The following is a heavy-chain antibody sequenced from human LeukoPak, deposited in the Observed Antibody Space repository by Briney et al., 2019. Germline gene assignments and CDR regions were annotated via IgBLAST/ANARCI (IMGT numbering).Heavy chain of an antibody. CDR2: ISSSSSYI. CDR1: GLSFSNYN. V-gene: IGHV3-21*01. J-gene: IGHJ4*02. D-gene: IGHD3-16*01. CDR3: ASGELWFDY. Sequence: GGSLRLSCAASGLSFSNYNMNWVRQAPGKGLEWVSSISSSSSYIYYADSVKGRFTISRDNAKNSLYLQMNSLRAEDTAVYYCASGELWFDYWGQGTLVTVSS.